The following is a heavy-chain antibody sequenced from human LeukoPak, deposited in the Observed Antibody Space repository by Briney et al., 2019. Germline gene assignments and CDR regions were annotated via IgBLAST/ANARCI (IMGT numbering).Heavy chain of an antibody. J-gene: IGHJ6*03. CDR2: IYYSGST. V-gene: IGHV4-59*01. Sequence: SETLSLTCTVSGGSISSYYWSWIRQPPGKGLEWIGYIYYSGSTNYNPSLKSRVTISVDTSKDQFSLKLSSVTAEDTAVYYCARDWGKGVRGISIYYMDVWGKGTTVTVSS. CDR1: GGSISSYY. CDR3: ARDWGKGVRGISIYYMDV. D-gene: IGHD1-26*01.